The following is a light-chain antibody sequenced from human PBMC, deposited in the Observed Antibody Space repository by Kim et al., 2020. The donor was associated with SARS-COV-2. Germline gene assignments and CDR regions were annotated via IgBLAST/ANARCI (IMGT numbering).Light chain of an antibody. J-gene: IGKJ5*01. CDR1: QDISHY. CDR3: QQYDSYQIT. Sequence: ASVGDRVTITCRASQDISHYLTWFQQKPGKAPKCLIYAASILQGGVPSRFSGGGSGTDFTLTISSLQPEDFATYYCQQYDSYQITFGQGTRLEIK. V-gene: IGKV1-16*01. CDR2: AAS.